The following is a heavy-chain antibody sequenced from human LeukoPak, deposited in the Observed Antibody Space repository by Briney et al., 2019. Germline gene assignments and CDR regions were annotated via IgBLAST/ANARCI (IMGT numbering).Heavy chain of an antibody. Sequence: GASVKVSCKASGGTFSSYAISWVRQAPGQGLEWMGRIIPILGIANYAQKLQGRVTMTTDTSTSTAYMELRSLRSDDTAVYYCARASLLLWFGELSRAFDYWGQGTLVTVSS. CDR2: IIPILGIA. CDR3: ARASLLLWFGELSRAFDY. J-gene: IGHJ4*02. D-gene: IGHD3-10*01. CDR1: GGTFSSYA. V-gene: IGHV1-69*04.